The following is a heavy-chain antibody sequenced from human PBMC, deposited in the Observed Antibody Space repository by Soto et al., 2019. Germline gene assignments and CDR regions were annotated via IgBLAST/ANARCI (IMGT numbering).Heavy chain of an antibody. CDR3: ARIRSYYDFWSGYRSENWFDP. CDR1: GFSLSNARMG. J-gene: IGHJ5*02. D-gene: IGHD3-3*01. V-gene: IGHV2-26*01. CDR2: IFSNDEK. Sequence: QVTLKESGPVLVNPTETLTLTCTVSGFSLSNARMGVSWIRQPPGKALEWLAHIFSNDEKSYSTSLKSRLTISKDTSKSQVVLTMTNMDPVDTATYYCARIRSYYDFWSGYRSENWFDPWGQGTLVTVSS.